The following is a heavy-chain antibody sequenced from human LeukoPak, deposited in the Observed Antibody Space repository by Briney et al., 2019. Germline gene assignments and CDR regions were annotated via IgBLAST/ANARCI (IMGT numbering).Heavy chain of an antibody. V-gene: IGHV4-59*01. CDR2: VFDSGTT. CDR1: GGSISGSF. J-gene: IGHJ4*02. D-gene: IGHD5-24*01. Sequence: SETLSLTCTVSGGSISGSFWHWIRQPPGKGLEWMGYVFDSGTTAYNPSLKRRVTMSLDTSKSQFSLNLSSVTAADTAVYYCARDPDGYKFFDYWGQGTLVTVSS. CDR3: ARDPDGYKFFDY.